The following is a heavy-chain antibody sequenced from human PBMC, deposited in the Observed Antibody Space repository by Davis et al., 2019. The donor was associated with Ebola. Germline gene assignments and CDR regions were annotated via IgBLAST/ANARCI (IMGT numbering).Heavy chain of an antibody. D-gene: IGHD3-16*01. Sequence: PGGSLRLSCVASGFTFDDFAMYWVRQVPGKGLEWVAGINWNGAGRGYVDSVKGRFTISRNNARNSVYLQMDNLRNEDAGLYYCAKGKWPDQAYGAYLDLWGRGTLVNVSS. J-gene: IGHJ2*01. CDR2: INWNGAGR. V-gene: IGHV3-9*01. CDR1: GFTFDDFA. CDR3: AKGKWPDQAYGAYLDL.